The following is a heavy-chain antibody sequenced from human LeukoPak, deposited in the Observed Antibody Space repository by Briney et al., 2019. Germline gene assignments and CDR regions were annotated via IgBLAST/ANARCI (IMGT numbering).Heavy chain of an antibody. J-gene: IGHJ4*02. V-gene: IGHV3-30-3*01. CDR2: ISYDGSNK. CDR1: GFTFSSYA. D-gene: IGHD4-17*01. Sequence: GGSLRLSCAASGFTFSSYAMHWVRQAPGKGLEWVAVISYDGSNKYHADSVKGRFTISRDNSKNTLYLQMNSLRAEDTAVYYCARSPTTTVTTHFDYWGQGTLVTVSS. CDR3: ARSPTTTVTTHFDY.